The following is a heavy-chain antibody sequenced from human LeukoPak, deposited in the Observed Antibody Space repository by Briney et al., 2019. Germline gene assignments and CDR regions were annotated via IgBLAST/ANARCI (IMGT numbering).Heavy chain of an antibody. Sequence: GGSLRLSCATSGFTFSSYGMYWARQAPGKGLEWVAVISYDGSNKYYADSVKGRFTISRDNSKNTVYLQMDSLRAEDTAVYYCARDYPAFNYGSAFDYWGQGSLVTVSS. D-gene: IGHD6-19*01. CDR3: ARDYPAFNYGSAFDY. V-gene: IGHV3-33*07. CDR2: ISYDGSNK. J-gene: IGHJ4*02. CDR1: GFTFSSYG.